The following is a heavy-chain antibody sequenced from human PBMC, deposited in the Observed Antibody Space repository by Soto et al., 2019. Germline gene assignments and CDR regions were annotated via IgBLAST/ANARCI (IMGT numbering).Heavy chain of an antibody. CDR3: ARGTLLRYFDWLLGDWFDP. Sequence: QVQLQQWGAGLLKPSETLSLTCAVYGGSFSGYYWSGIRQPPEKGLEWIVEINHSGSTNYNPTLKSRGTISVDTSKIQFSLKLSSVTAADTAVYYCARGTLLRYFDWLLGDWFDPWGQGTLVTVSS. CDR2: INHSGST. V-gene: IGHV4-34*01. J-gene: IGHJ5*02. CDR1: GGSFSGYY. D-gene: IGHD3-9*01.